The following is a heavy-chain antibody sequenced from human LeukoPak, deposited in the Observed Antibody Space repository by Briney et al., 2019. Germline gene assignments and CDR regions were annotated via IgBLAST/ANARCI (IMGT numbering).Heavy chain of an antibody. V-gene: IGHV3-74*01. D-gene: IGHD2-2*01. CDR2: INSDGSST. CDR1: GFTFSTYW. Sequence: GGSLRLSCAASGFTFSTYWMHWVRQAPGKGLVWVSRINSDGSSTTYADCVKGRFTISRDNAKNTLFLQMNSLRVEDTAVYYCARGASTDTGWFDPWGQGTLVTVSS. J-gene: IGHJ5*02. CDR3: ARGASTDTGWFDP.